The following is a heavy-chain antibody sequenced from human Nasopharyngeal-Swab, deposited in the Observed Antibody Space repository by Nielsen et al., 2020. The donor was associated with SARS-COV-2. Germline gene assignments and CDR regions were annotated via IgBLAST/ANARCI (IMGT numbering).Heavy chain of an antibody. J-gene: IGHJ5*02. CDR1: GFTFDNYE. CDR2: ISTSGATI. V-gene: IGHV3-48*03. Sequence: GESLKISCAASGFTFDNYEMNWVRQAPGKGRGWVSYISTSGATIHYADSVRGRFTIPNDNAKKSLHLQMNSLRAEDTAVYYCARASRGWSWGQGTPVTVSS. D-gene: IGHD6-19*01. CDR3: ARASRGWS.